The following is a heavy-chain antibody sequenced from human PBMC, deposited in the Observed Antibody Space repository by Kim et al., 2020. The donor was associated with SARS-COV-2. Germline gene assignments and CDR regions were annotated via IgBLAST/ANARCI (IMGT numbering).Heavy chain of an antibody. Sequence: GGSLRLSCAASGFTFSSYAMSWVRHAPGKGLEWVSAISGSGGSTYYADSVKGRFTISRDNSKNTLYLQMNSLRAEDTAVYYCAKAGIAAAGTRNAFAIWGQGTMVTVSS. D-gene: IGHD6-13*01. V-gene: IGHV3-23*01. CDR2: ISGSGGST. CDR3: AKAGIAAAGTRNAFAI. J-gene: IGHJ3*02. CDR1: GFTFSSYA.